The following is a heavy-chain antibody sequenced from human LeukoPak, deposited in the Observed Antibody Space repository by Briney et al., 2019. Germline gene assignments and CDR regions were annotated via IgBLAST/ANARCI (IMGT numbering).Heavy chain of an antibody. D-gene: IGHD3-22*01. CDR1: GVSLSGYY. J-gene: IGHJ3*02. V-gene: IGHV4-59*01. CDR3: ARGNYYDSRTYYRAFDI. Sequence: SETLSLTCTVSGVSLSGYYWSWIRQPPGKGLEWIGYMYYSGSTNYNPSLKSRVTISVGTSKNQFSLKLSSVTAADTAVYYCARGNYYDSRTYYRAFDIWGQGTMVTVSS. CDR2: MYYSGST.